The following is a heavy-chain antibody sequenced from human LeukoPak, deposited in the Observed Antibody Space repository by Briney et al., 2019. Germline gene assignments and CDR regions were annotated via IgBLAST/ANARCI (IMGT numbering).Heavy chain of an antibody. D-gene: IGHD6-13*01. Sequence: SETLPLTCTVSGGSISSSSYYWGWIRQPPGKGLEWIGYIYYSGSTNYNPSLKSRVTISVDTSKNQFSLKLSSVTAADTAVYYCARDRVGQQLVGRNYYYYYMDVWGKGTTVTISS. CDR3: ARDRVGQQLVGRNYYYYYMDV. CDR2: IYYSGST. V-gene: IGHV4-61*05. CDR1: GGSISSSSYY. J-gene: IGHJ6*03.